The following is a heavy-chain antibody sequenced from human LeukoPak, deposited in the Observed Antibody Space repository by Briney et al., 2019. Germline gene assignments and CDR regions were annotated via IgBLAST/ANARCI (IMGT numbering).Heavy chain of an antibody. CDR1: GGSISSYY. CDR2: IYYSGST. V-gene: IGHV4-59*08. CDR3: ARQGEDGDYDY. J-gene: IGHJ4*02. Sequence: SETLSLTCTVSGGSISSYYWSWIRQPPGKGLEWIGCIYYSGSTNYNPSLKSRVTISVDTSKNQFSLKLGSVTAADTAVYYCARQGEDGDYDYWGQGTLVTVSS. D-gene: IGHD3-16*01.